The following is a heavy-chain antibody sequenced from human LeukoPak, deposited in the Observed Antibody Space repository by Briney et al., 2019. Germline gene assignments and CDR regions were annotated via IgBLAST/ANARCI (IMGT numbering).Heavy chain of an antibody. V-gene: IGHV1-8*01. CDR1: GYTFTSYV. Sequence: ASVKVSCKASGYTFTSYVINWVRQATGQGLEWMGWMNPNSGNTGYAQKFQGRVTMTRNTSISTAYMELSSLRSEDTAVYYCARSPPGYDFWSGYYTYNWFDPWGQGTLVTVSS. CDR3: ARSPPGYDFWSGYYTYNWFDP. CDR2: MNPNSGNT. J-gene: IGHJ5*02. D-gene: IGHD3-3*01.